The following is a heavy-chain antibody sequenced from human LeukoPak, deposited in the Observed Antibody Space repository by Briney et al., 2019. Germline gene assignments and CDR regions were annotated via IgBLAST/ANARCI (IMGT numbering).Heavy chain of an antibody. CDR1: GGSISSSNW. J-gene: IGHJ6*02. CDR3: ARGWQQLATYYYYGMDV. D-gene: IGHD6-13*01. Sequence: SETLSLTCAVSGGSISSSNWWSWVRQPPGKGLEWIGEIYHSGSTNYNLSLKSRVTISVDKSKNQFSLKLSSVTAADTAVYYCARGWQQLATYYYYGMDVWGQGTTVTVSS. CDR2: IYHSGST. V-gene: IGHV4-4*02.